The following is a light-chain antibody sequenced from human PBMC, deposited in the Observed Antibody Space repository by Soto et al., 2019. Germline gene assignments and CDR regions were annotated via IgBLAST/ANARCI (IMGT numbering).Light chain of an antibody. CDR2: GAS. Sequence: EIVLTQSPGTLSLSPGERATLSGRAIQSVSSSYLAWYQQKPGQPPRLLIYGASSRATGIPDRFSGSGSGTDFTLTISRLEPEDFAVYYCQQYGSSPPWTFGQGTRVDIK. V-gene: IGKV3-20*01. CDR3: QQYGSSPPWT. CDR1: QSVSSSY. J-gene: IGKJ1*01.